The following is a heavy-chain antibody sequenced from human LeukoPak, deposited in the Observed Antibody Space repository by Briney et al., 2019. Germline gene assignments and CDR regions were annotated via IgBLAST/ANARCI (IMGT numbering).Heavy chain of an antibody. Sequence: GGSLRLSCAASGLTFSSYAMSWVRQAPGKGLEWVSAISGSGGSTYYADSVKGRFTISRDNSKNTLYLQMNSLRAEDTAVYYCAKLSGYSPRGYFDYWGQGTLVTVSS. CDR2: ISGSGGST. CDR1: GLTFSSYA. CDR3: AKLSGYSPRGYFDY. D-gene: IGHD5-18*01. J-gene: IGHJ4*02. V-gene: IGHV3-23*01.